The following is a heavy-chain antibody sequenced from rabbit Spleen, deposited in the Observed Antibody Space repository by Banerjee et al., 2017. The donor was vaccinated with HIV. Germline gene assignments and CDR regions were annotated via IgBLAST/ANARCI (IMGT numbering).Heavy chain of an antibody. CDR1: GFSLVNND. CDR2: INVATGKP. V-gene: IGHV1S45*01. Sequence: QEQLVESGGGLVQPEGSLTLTCTVSGFSLVNNDMCWVRQAPGKGLEWIACINVATGKPVYATWAKGRFTISRTSSTTVTLRMTSLTAADRAAYFCARDLVGVIGWNFYLWGPGTLVTVS. CDR3: ARDLVGVIGWNFYL. J-gene: IGHJ6*01. D-gene: IGHD1-1*01.